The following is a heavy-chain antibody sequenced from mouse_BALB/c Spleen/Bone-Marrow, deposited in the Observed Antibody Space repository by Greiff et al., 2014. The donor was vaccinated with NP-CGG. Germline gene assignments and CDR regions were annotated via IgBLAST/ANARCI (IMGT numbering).Heavy chain of an antibody. D-gene: IGHD1-1*01. CDR3: ARFPFYYGSSFYYFDY. V-gene: IGHV1S41*01. CDR1: GYTFTSYW. Sequence: DLVKPGASVKLSCKGSGYTFTSYWINWVKKRAGQGLEWIGRIAPGRGSTYYNEMFKGKATLTVDTSSSTAYIQLSSLSSEDSAVYFCARFPFYYGSSFYYFDYWGQGTTLTVSS. CDR2: IAPGRGST. J-gene: IGHJ2*01.